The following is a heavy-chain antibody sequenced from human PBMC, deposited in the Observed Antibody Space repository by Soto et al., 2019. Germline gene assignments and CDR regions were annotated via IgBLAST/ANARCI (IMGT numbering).Heavy chain of an antibody. D-gene: IGHD2-15*01. CDR3: ARFRYCSGGSCFPTYYYGMDV. CDR1: GFTFSSYW. J-gene: IGHJ6*02. Sequence: PGGSLRLSCAASGFTFSSYWMHWVRQAPGKGLVWVSRINSDGSSTSYADSVKGRFTISRDNAKNTLYLQMNSLRAEDTAVYYCARFRYCSGGSCFPTYYYGMDVWGQGTTVTV. CDR2: INSDGSST. V-gene: IGHV3-74*01.